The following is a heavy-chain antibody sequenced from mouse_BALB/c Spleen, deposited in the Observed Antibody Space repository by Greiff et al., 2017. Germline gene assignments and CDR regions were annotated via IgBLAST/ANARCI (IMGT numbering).Heavy chain of an antibody. CDR1: GYTFTSYW. CDR3: TRSTMITTWFAY. D-gene: IGHD2-4*01. CDR2: IDPSDSYT. Sequence: QVQLQQPGAELVKPGASVKMSCKASGYTFTSYWMHWVKQRPGQGLEWIGVIDPSDSYTSYNQKFKGKATLTVDTSSSAAYMQLSSLTSEDSAVYYCTRSTMITTWFAYWGQGTLVTVSA. V-gene: IGHV1S127*01. J-gene: IGHJ3*01.